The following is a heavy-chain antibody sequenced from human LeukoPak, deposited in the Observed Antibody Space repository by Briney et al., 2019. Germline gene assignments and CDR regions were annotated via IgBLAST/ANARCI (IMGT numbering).Heavy chain of an antibody. CDR2: IDWDDDK. D-gene: IGHD3-9*01. V-gene: IGHV2-70*11. CDR1: GFSLSTSGMC. CDR3: ARIDYDILTGYYGMARD. J-gene: IGHJ4*02. Sequence: SGPALMKPTQTLTLTCTFSGFSLSTSGMCVSWIRQSPGKALEWLARIDWDDDKYYSTSLKTRLTISKDTSKNQVVLTMTNMDPVDTATYYCARIDYDILTGYYGMARDWGQGTLVTVSS.